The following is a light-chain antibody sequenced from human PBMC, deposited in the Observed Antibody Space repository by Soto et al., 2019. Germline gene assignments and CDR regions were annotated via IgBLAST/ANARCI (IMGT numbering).Light chain of an antibody. CDR2: AAS. Sequence: DIQMTQSPSSLSASVGDRVTITCRASQTINSYLNWYLQKPGKAPKLLIYAASTLQSGVPSRFSGSGSGTEFTLTISSLQPEDFATYSCQQLNSYPLTFGGGTKV. V-gene: IGKV1-9*01. CDR3: QQLNSYPLT. J-gene: IGKJ4*01. CDR1: QTINSY.